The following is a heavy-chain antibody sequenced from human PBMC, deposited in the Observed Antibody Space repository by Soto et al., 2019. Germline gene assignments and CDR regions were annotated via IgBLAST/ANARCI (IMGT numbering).Heavy chain of an antibody. V-gene: IGHV3-21*01. J-gene: IGHJ6*02. CDR3: VKDEGIEAMDV. CDR2: ITSSGSYV. Sequence: EVQLVESGGGLVKPGGSLRLSCVTSGFTFSRNTMNWVRQAPGKGLEWVASITSSGSYVYYADSVKGRFSASRDNANNSLSLQMNSLRPDDTDVYFCVKDEGIEAMDVWGQGTTVSVSS. CDR1: GFTFSRNT. D-gene: IGHD3-3*02.